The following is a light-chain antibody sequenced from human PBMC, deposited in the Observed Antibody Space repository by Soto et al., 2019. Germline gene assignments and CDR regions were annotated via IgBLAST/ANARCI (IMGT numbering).Light chain of an antibody. CDR1: QSVYTN. Sequence: VVMTQSPATLSVSTGERATLSCRASQSVYTNLAWYQQKPGLAPRLLIFGTSIRATGVPARFSGSGSGTDFTLTISSRQSEDFAVYYCQQYNHWPGTFGPGTKVEIK. V-gene: IGKV3-15*01. CDR2: GTS. CDR3: QQYNHWPGT. J-gene: IGKJ3*01.